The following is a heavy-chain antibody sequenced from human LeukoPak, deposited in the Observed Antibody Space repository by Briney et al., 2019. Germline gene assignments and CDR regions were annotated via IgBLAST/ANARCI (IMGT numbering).Heavy chain of an antibody. CDR2: IYTSGST. CDR1: GGSISSGSYY. Sequence: SETLSLTCTVSGGSISSGSYYWSWIRQPAGKGLEWIGRIYTSGSTNYNPSLKSRVTISVDTSKNQFSQKLSSVTAADTAVYYCARVPEDDYGDYVGWFDPWGQGTLVTVSS. V-gene: IGHV4-61*02. J-gene: IGHJ5*02. CDR3: ARVPEDDYGDYVGWFDP. D-gene: IGHD4-17*01.